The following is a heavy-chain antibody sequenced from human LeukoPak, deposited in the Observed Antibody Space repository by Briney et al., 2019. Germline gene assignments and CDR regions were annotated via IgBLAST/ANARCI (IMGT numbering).Heavy chain of an antibody. CDR1: GFTVSSNY. CDR2: IYSGGST. CDR3: ARGGTFPIFDY. V-gene: IGHV3-53*01. J-gene: IGHJ4*02. Sequence: GGPLRLSCAASGFTVSSNYMSWVRQAPGKGLEWVSVIYSGGSTYYADSVKGRFTISRDNSKNTLYLQMNSLRAEDTAVYYCARGGTFPIFDYWGQGTLVTVSS. D-gene: IGHD2-15*01.